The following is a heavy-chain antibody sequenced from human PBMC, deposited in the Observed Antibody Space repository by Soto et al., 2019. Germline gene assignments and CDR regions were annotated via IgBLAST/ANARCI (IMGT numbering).Heavy chain of an antibody. V-gene: IGHV1-46*03. CDR1: GYTLATYG. CDR2: INPSGGST. CDR3: ARVWAYYDILTGYYDYYYYGMDV. D-gene: IGHD3-9*01. J-gene: IGHJ6*02. Sequence: ASVKVSCKASGYTLATYGISWVRQAPGQRLEWMGIINPSGGSTSYAQKFQGRVTMTRDTSTSTVYMELSSLRSEDTAVYYCARVWAYYDILTGYYDYYYYGMDVWGQGTTVTVSS.